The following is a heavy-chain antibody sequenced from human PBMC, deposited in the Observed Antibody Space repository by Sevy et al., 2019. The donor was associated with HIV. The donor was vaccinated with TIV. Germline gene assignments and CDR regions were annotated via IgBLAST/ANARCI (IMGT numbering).Heavy chain of an antibody. V-gene: IGHV4-59*01. CDR1: GGSISSYY. CDR2: IYYSGST. Sequence: SETLSLTCTVSGGSISSYYWSWTRQPPGKGLEWIGYIYYSGSTNYNPSLKSRVTISVDTSKNQFSLKLSSVTAADTAVYYCARVCSSTSCYTGLGWFDPWGQGTLVTVSS. CDR3: ARVCSSTSCYTGLGWFDP. D-gene: IGHD2-2*02. J-gene: IGHJ5*02.